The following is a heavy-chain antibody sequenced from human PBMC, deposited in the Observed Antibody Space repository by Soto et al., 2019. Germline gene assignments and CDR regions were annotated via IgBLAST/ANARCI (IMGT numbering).Heavy chain of an antibody. CDR1: GYTFTSYG. CDR2: ISAYNGNT. D-gene: IGHD6-13*01. V-gene: IGHV1-18*01. CDR3: ARVGSSWYNWFDP. Sequence: ASVKVSRKASGYTFTSYGISWVRQAPGQGLEWMGWISAYNGNTNYAQKLQGRVTMTTDTSTSTAYMELRSLRSDDTAVYYCARVGSSWYNWFDPGAREPWSPSPQ. J-gene: IGHJ5*02.